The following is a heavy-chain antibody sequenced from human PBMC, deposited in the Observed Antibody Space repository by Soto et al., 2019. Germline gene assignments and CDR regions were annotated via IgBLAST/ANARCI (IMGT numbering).Heavy chain of an antibody. CDR3: ARGGIVGANDANWFDP. CDR2: MNPNSGNT. J-gene: IGHJ5*02. CDR1: GYTFTSYD. V-gene: IGHV1-8*01. D-gene: IGHD1-26*01. Sequence: QVQLVQSGAEVKKPGASVKVSCKASGYTFTSYDINWVRQATGQGLEWMGWMNPNSGNTGYAQNFQGRVTMTRNTSISTAYMELSSLRSEDTAVYYCARGGIVGANDANWFDPWGQGTLVTVSS.